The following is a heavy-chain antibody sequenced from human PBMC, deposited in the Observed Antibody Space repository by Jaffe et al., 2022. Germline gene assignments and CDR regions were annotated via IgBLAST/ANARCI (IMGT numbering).Heavy chain of an antibody. D-gene: IGHD5-12*01. Sequence: EVQLVQSGAEVKKPGESLKISCKGSGYSFTSYWIGWVRQMPGKGLEWMGIIYPGDSDTRYSPSFQGQVTISADKSISTAYLQWSSLKASDTAMYYCVRAYSGYDLGRLADYWGQGTLVTVSS. CDR1: GYSFTSYW. V-gene: IGHV5-51*03. CDR2: IYPGDSDT. J-gene: IGHJ4*02. CDR3: VRAYSGYDLGRLADY.